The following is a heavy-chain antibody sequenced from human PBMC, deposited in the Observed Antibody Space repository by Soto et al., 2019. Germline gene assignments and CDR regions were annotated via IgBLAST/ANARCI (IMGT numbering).Heavy chain of an antibody. CDR2: IYTSGST. CDR3: AREEGVMVRGVIIRDWFDP. D-gene: IGHD3-10*01. J-gene: IGHJ5*02. CDR1: GGSISSYY. V-gene: IGHV4-4*07. Sequence: SETLSLTRTVSGGSISSYYWSWIRQPAGKGLEWIGRIYTSGSTNYNPSLKSRVTMSVDTSKNQFSLKLSSVTAADTAVYYCAREEGVMVRGVIIRDWFDPWGQGTLVTVSS.